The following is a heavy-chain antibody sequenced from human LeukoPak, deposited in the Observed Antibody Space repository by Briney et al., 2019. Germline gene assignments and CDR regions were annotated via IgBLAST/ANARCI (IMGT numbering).Heavy chain of an antibody. J-gene: IGHJ3*02. CDR2: ISYDGSNK. CDR1: GFTFSSYA. D-gene: IGHD3-22*01. Sequence: GRSLRLSCAASGFTFSSYAMHWVRQAPGKGLEWVAAISYDGSNKYYADSVKGRFTISRDNSKNTLYLQMNSLRAEDTAVYYCARRGYYDSKSDDAFDIWGQGTMVTVSS. CDR3: ARRGYYDSKSDDAFDI. V-gene: IGHV3-30*04.